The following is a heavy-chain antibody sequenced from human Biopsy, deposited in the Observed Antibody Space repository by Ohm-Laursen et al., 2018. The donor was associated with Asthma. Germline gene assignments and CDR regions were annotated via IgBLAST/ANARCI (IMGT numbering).Heavy chain of an antibody. D-gene: IGHD3-3*01. V-gene: IGHV3-7*01. CDR3: ARTFHFWSPYHAEHYQL. CDR1: GFTFGDYC. CDR2: IKVDGSEK. J-gene: IGHJ1*01. Sequence: SLRLSCAAPGFTFGDYCMSWVRQVPRQGLEWVANIKVDGSEKNHVDSLKDRFTIFRDNAKKLLFLQMNSLRAEDTAVYYCARTFHFWSPYHAEHYQLWGQGTLVTVSS.